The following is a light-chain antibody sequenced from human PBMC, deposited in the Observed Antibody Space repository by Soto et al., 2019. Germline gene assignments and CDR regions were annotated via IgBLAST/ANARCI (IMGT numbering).Light chain of an antibody. CDR2: DVS. J-gene: IGLJ1*01. Sequence: QSALTQPRSVSGSPGQSVTISCTGTSSDVGGYNYVSWYQQHPGKAPKLMIYDVSKRPSGVPDRFSGSKSGNTASLTISGLQAEDEADYYCCSYAGSYTFVYVFGPGTKLTVL. CDR3: CSYAGSYTFVYV. V-gene: IGLV2-11*01. CDR1: SSDVGGYNY.